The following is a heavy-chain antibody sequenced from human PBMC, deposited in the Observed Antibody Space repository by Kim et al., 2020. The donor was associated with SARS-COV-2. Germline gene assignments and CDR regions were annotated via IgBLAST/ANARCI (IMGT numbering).Heavy chain of an antibody. CDR2: IYYSGST. CDR3: ARLAYCSSTSCYGNPYYFDY. J-gene: IGHJ4*02. V-gene: IGHV4-39*01. D-gene: IGHD2-2*01. CDR1: GGSISSSSYY. Sequence: SETLSLTCTVSGGSISSSSYYWGWIRQPPGKGLEWIGSIYYSGSTYYNPSLKSRVTISVDTSKNQFSLKLSSVTAADTAVYYCARLAYCSSTSCYGNPYYFDYWGQGTLVTVSS.